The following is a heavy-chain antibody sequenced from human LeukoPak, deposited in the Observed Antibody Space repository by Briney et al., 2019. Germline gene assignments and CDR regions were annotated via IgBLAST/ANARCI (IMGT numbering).Heavy chain of an antibody. D-gene: IGHD6-6*01. J-gene: IGHJ4*02. Sequence: GGSLRPSCAASGFTFSSYAMSWVRQAPGKGLEWVSAISGSGGSTYYADSVKGRFTISRDNSKNTLYLQMNSLRAEDTAVYYCAKDRQLVRQFDYWGQGTLVTVSS. CDR2: ISGSGGST. CDR1: GFTFSSYA. V-gene: IGHV3-23*01. CDR3: AKDRQLVRQFDY.